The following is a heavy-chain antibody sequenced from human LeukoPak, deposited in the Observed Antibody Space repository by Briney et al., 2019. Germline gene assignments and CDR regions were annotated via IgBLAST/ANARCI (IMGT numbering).Heavy chain of an antibody. CDR1: GFTFSSYG. CDR2: IWYDGSNK. J-gene: IGHJ4*02. D-gene: IGHD6-13*01. Sequence: GGSLRLSCAASGFTFSSYGMHWVRQAPGKGLEWVAVIWYDGSNKYYADSVKGRFTISRDNSKNTLYLQMNSLRAEDTAVYYCARGASQRLVPDYWGQGTLVTVSS. V-gene: IGHV3-33*01. CDR3: ARGASQRLVPDY.